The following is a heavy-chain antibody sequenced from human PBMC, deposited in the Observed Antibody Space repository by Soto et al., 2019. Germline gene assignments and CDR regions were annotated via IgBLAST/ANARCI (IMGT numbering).Heavy chain of an antibody. V-gene: IGHV3-21*01. CDR2: ISSHGRDI. CDR1: GFTFTSDS. D-gene: IGHD6-19*01. J-gene: IGHJ4*02. Sequence: EVQLVESGGGLVKPGGSVRLSCEASGFTFTSDSMTWVLQAPGMGLEWVSSISSHGRDIFYADSVKGQFTIPRDNAKESLHLQMNSLTGADSAVYYCARGAALAGKLDLWGQGTLVTVSS. CDR3: ARGAALAGKLDL.